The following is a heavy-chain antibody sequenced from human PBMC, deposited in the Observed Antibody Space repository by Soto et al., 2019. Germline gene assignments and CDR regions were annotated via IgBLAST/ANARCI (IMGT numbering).Heavy chain of an antibody. J-gene: IGHJ1*01. CDR1: GFTFSSYG. CDR3: AREHPVYDYGDYGYLQH. Sequence: PGGSLRLSCAASGFTFSSYGVHWVRQAPGKGLEWVAVIWYDGSNKYYADSVKGRFTISRDNSKNTLYLQMNSLRAEDTAVYYCAREHPVYDYGDYGYLQHWGQGTLVTVS. D-gene: IGHD4-17*01. CDR2: IWYDGSNK. V-gene: IGHV3-33*01.